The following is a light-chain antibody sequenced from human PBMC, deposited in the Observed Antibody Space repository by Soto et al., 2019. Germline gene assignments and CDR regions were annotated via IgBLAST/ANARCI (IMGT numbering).Light chain of an antibody. J-gene: IGKJ1*01. CDR1: QSLLHGNGYNY. Sequence: DIVMTQSPLSLPVTPGEPASISCRSSQSLLHGNGYNYLDWYLQKPGQSPQLLIYLGSTRASGVPDRFSGSGSCTDFTLKISRVEAEDVGIYHCMQTLQTPRTFGQGTKVEI. CDR3: MQTLQTPRT. CDR2: LGS. V-gene: IGKV2-28*01.